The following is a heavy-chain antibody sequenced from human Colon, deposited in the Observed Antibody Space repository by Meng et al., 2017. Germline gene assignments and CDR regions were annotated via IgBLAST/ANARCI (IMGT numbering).Heavy chain of an antibody. CDR3: ATTGSRSSGS. Sequence: QVELVEAGGGWVKTGGSLRLSCAASGFIFSDYYMAWIRQTPGKGLEWVSYISTTGSIAYYADSVKGRFTISRDNAKNSVYLQMNSLRAEDTAVYYCATTGSRSSGSWGQGTLVTVSS. CDR1: GFIFSDYY. D-gene: IGHD3-22*01. J-gene: IGHJ4*02. V-gene: IGHV3-11*01. CDR2: ISTTGSIA.